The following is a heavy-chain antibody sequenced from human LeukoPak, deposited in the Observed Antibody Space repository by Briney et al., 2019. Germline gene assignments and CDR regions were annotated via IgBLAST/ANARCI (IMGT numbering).Heavy chain of an antibody. Sequence: SETLSLTCSVSGGSVSSDDYYWSWIRQPPGKGLEWIGYVYYSGTPYYNPSLKSRVTISVDTSKNQFSLNLISVTAADTAVYYCGRAPAYYYDSSGYRFDPWGQGTLVTVSS. J-gene: IGHJ5*02. D-gene: IGHD3-22*01. CDR1: GGSVSSDDYY. V-gene: IGHV4-30-4*08. CDR2: VYYSGTP. CDR3: GRAPAYYYDSSGYRFDP.